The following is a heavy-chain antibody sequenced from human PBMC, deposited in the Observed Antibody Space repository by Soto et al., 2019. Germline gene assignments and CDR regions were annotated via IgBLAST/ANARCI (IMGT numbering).Heavy chain of an antibody. CDR1: GYTFTSYG. V-gene: IGHV1-18*01. J-gene: IGHJ4*02. CDR3: AIAYYDFWSGSALGY. Sequence: EASVKVSCKASGYTFTSYGISWVRQAPGQGLEWMGWISAYNGNTNYAQKLQGRVTMTTDTSTSTAYMELRSLRSDDTAVYYCAIAYYDFWSGSALGYWGQGTLVTVSS. D-gene: IGHD3-3*01. CDR2: ISAYNGNT.